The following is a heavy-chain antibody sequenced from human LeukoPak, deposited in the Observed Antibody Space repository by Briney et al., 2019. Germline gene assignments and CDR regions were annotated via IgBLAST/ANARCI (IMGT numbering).Heavy chain of an antibody. D-gene: IGHD3-10*01. CDR1: GGSFSGYY. J-gene: IGHJ4*02. Sequence: SETLSLTCAVYGGSFSGYYWSWIRQPPGKGLEWIGEINHSGSTNYNPSLKSRVTISVDTSKNQFSLKLSSVTAADTAMYYCASWGGDGYFDYWGQGTLVTVSS. V-gene: IGHV4-34*01. CDR3: ASWGGDGYFDY. CDR2: INHSGST.